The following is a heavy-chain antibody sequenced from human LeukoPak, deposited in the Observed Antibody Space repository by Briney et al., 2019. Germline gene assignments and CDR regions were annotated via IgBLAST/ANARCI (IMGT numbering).Heavy chain of an antibody. Sequence: PGGSLRLSCAASGFTFSGYGMHWVRQAPGKGLYWVSTLTGSGSSTYYADSVKGRFTISRDNSKNTLYLQMNSLRAEDTALYYCAKGSSRRVGATDSDYWGQGTLVTVSS. CDR2: LTGSGSST. CDR3: AKGSSRRVGATDSDY. V-gene: IGHV3-23*01. CDR1: GFTFSGYG. J-gene: IGHJ4*02. D-gene: IGHD1-26*01.